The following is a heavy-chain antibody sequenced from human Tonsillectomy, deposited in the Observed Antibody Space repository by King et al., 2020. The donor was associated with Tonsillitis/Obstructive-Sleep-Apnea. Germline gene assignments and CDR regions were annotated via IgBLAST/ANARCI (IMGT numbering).Heavy chain of an antibody. CDR3: ARDEIYGSGWYYFDY. CDR2: ISSVSNHI. V-gene: IGHV3-21*01. J-gene: IGHJ4*02. Sequence: VQLVESGGGLVKPGGSLRLSCAASGFTFSSYSMNWVRQAPGKGLEWVSSISSVSNHIYYADSVKGRFTISRDNAKNSLYLQMNSLRAEDTAVYYCARDEIYGSGWYYFDYWGQGTLVTVSS. CDR1: GFTFSSYS. D-gene: IGHD6-19*01.